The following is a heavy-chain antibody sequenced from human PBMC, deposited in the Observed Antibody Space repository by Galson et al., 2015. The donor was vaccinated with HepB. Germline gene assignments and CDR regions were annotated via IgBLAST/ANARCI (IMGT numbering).Heavy chain of an antibody. J-gene: IGHJ4*02. CDR2: FYASGAT. CDR3: VRATAGRVDY. CDR1: GFTFSTYS. V-gene: IGHV3-66*01. Sequence: SLRLSCAASGFTFSTYSMNWVRQAPGKGLEWVSIFYASGATHYADSVRGRFTVSRDNSKSMLYLQMNIVRADDTAVYYCVRATAGRVDYWGRGTLVSVSS. D-gene: IGHD2-21*02.